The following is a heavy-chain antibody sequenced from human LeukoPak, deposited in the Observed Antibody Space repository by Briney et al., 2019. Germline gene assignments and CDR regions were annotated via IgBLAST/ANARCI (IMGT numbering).Heavy chain of an antibody. J-gene: IGHJ4*02. V-gene: IGHV4-4*02. CDR3: ARRWVTAFDY. CDR1: GDSITSNNW. Sequence: SETLSLTCSVSGDSITSNNWWSWVRQPPGKGLEWIGEIYHSGSTNYNPSLKSRVTISVDKSKNQFSLKLSSVTAADTAVYYCARRWVTAFDYWGQGTLVTVSS. CDR2: IYHSGST. D-gene: IGHD2-21*02.